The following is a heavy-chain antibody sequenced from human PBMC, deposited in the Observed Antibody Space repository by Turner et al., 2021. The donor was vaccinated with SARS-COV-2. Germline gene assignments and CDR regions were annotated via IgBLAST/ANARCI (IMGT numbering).Heavy chain of an antibody. D-gene: IGHD3-22*01. CDR1: GGSISSSSYY. J-gene: IGHJ3*02. CDR2: IVYTGST. V-gene: IGHV4-39*01. Sequence: QLQLQDSGPGLVKPSETLSLSCTVPGGSISSSSYYWGWIRQPPGKGLEWIGSIVYTGSTYYNPSLKGRVTISVDTSKNQFSLKRSSVTAADTAVYYCARLKYYYDSSGTDDAFDIWGQGTMVTVSS. CDR3: ARLKYYYDSSGTDDAFDI.